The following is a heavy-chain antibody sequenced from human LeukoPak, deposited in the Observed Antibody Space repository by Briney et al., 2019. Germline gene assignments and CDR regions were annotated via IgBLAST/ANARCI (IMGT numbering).Heavy chain of an antibody. Sequence: GGSLRLSCAASGFTFTTYGMHWVRQAPGKGLEWVSSIASDGDTFYADSVKGRFTISRDISKNTLHLQMNGLRADDTAVYFCAKEAYRHLDLHSWGQGTLVTVSS. CDR2: IASDGDT. CDR3: AKEAYRHLDLHS. J-gene: IGHJ4*02. CDR1: GFTFTTYG. V-gene: IGHV3-23*01. D-gene: IGHD2-21*01.